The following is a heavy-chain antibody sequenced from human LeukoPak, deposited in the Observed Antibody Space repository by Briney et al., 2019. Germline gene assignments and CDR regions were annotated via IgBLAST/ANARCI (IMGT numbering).Heavy chain of an antibody. Sequence: ASLKVSCKASGGTFSSYAISWGRQAPGQGPEWMGRIIPILGIANYAQKFQGRVTITADKSTSTAYMELSSLRSEDTAVYYCASGKVRGFFDYWGQGTLVTVSS. CDR3: ASGKVRGFFDY. D-gene: IGHD3-10*01. CDR2: IIPILGIA. J-gene: IGHJ4*02. CDR1: GGTFSSYA. V-gene: IGHV1-69*04.